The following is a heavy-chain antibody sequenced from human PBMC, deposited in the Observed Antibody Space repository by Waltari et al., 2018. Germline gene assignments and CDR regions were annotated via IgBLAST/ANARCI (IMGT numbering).Heavy chain of an antibody. V-gene: IGHV4-34*01. Sequence: QVQLQQWGAGLLKPSETLSLTCAVYGGSFSGYYWSWIRQPPGKGLEWIGEINHSGSTNYNPSLKSRVTISVDTSKNQFSLKLSSVTAADTAVYYCARHGPNSPFDYWGQGTLVTVSS. CDR3: ARHGPNSPFDY. J-gene: IGHJ4*02. CDR2: INHSGST. CDR1: GGSFSGYY. D-gene: IGHD7-27*01.